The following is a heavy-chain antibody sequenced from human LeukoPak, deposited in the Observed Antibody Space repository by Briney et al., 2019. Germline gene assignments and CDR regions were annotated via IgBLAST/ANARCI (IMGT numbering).Heavy chain of an antibody. CDR1: GGSISSYY. CDR3: ARIPITMSEDYYFDY. V-gene: IGHV4-59*01. J-gene: IGHJ4*02. CDR2: IYYSGST. Sequence: SETLSLTCTVSGGSISSYYWSWIRLPPRKGLEWIGYIYYSGSTNYNPSLKSRVTISVDTSKNQFSLKLSSVTAADTAVYYCARIPITMSEDYYFDYWGQGTLVTVSS. D-gene: IGHD3-10*02.